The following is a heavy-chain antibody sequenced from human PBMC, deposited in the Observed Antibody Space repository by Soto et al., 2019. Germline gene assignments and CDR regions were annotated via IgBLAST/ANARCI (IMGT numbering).Heavy chain of an antibody. J-gene: IGHJ4*02. D-gene: IGHD6-19*01. CDR2: ISGSGGST. V-gene: IGHV3-23*01. CDR3: AKVPRIAVVPYFDY. CDR1: GFTFSSYA. Sequence: GGSLRLAGAASGFTFSSYARSGGRQAPGKGLEWVSAISGSGGSTYYADSVKGRFTISRDNSKNTLYMQMNSLRAEDTAVYYCAKVPRIAVVPYFDYWGQGTLVTVSS.